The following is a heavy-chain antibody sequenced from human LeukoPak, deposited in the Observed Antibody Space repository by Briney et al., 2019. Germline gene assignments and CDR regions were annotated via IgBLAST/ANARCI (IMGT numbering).Heavy chain of an antibody. CDR2: IYNSGST. V-gene: IGHV4-61*02. CDR1: GGSISSGSYY. Sequence: SQTLSLTCTVSGGSISSGSYYWSWIRQPAGKGLEWIGRIYNSGSTNYNPSLKSRVTISRDTSKNQFSLKLSSVTAADTAVYYCARHGNSLIAWGQGTLVTVSS. CDR3: ARHGNSLIA. J-gene: IGHJ5*02. D-gene: IGHD2/OR15-2a*01.